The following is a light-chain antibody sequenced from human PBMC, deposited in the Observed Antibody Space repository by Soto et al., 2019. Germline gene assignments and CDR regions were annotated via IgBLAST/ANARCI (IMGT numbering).Light chain of an antibody. V-gene: IGLV2-8*01. CDR1: NSDVGGYDY. Sequence: QSALTQPTSASGSPGQSVTISCTGTNSDVGGYDYVSWYQQHPGKAPKLMIYEVAKRPSGVPDRFSGSKSGNTASLTVSGLQAEDEADYYCSSHADSYNWVFGGGTKLTVL. J-gene: IGLJ3*02. CDR3: SSHADSYNWV. CDR2: EVA.